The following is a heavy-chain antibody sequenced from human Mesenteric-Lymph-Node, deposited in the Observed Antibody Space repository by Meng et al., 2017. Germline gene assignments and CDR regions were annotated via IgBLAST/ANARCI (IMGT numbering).Heavy chain of an antibody. CDR3: AKANFGEYWGRSFDY. J-gene: IGHJ4*02. D-gene: IGHD3-10*01. CDR2: ISSSSSYI. V-gene: IGHV3-21*04. Sequence: GESLKISCAASGFTFSSYSMNWVRQAPGKGLEWVSSISSSSSYIYYADSVKGRFTISRDNAKNSLYLQMNSLRAEDTAKYYCAKANFGEYWGRSFDYWGQGTLVTVSS. CDR1: GFTFSSYS.